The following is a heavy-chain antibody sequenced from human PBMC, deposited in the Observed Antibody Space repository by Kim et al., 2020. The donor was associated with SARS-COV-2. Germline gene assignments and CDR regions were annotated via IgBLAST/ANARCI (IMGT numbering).Heavy chain of an antibody. CDR2: INHSGST. D-gene: IGHD2-2*01. CDR3: ARAWRYCSSTSCPIRGYFQH. V-gene: IGHV4-34*01. CDR1: GGSFSGYY. J-gene: IGHJ1*01. Sequence: SETLSLTCAVYGGSFSGYYWSWIRQPPGKGLEWIGEINHSGSTNYNPSLKSRVTISVDTSKNQFSLKLSSVTAADTAVYYCARAWRYCSSTSCPIRGYFQHWGQGTLVTVSS.